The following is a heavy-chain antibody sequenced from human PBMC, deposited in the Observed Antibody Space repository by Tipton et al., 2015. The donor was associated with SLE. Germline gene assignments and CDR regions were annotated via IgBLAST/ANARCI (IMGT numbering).Heavy chain of an antibody. J-gene: IGHJ5*01. CDR3: ATLSGDYVHFFDS. Sequence: TLSLTCTVSVGSTTNHYCSWIRQPPGQGLEWIGYLSSSGSTKYNHSLKSRVTMSVDTSKNQFSLKLRSVTAADTAVYYCATLSGDYVHFFDSWGQGTLVTVSS. CDR1: VGSTTNHY. CDR2: LSSSGST. V-gene: IGHV4-59*11. D-gene: IGHD4-17*01.